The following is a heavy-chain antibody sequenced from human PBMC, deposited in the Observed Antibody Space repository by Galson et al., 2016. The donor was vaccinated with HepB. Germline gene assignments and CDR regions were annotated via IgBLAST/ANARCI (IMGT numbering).Heavy chain of an antibody. CDR2: INPNSGGT. J-gene: IGHJ6*02. CDR1: GYSFTGYY. V-gene: IGHV1-2*04. D-gene: IGHD2-15*01. CDR3: VRGSCSGGSCYAPAGYYYYYGLDV. Sequence: SCKASGYSFTGYYMHWVRQAPGQGLGWMGWINPNSGGTNYAQKFQGWVTMTRDTSISTAYMEFSRLSAGDSAVYYCVRGSCSGGSCYAPAGYYYYYGLDVWGQGTTVTVSS.